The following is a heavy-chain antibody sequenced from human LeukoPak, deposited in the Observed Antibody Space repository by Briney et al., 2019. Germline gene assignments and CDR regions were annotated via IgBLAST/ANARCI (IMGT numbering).Heavy chain of an antibody. CDR1: GGSISSSNW. D-gene: IGHD3-22*01. V-gene: IGHV4-4*02. CDR3: ARGQYYHDSTGYYH. J-gene: IGHJ4*02. CDR2: IYYSGNT. Sequence: PSETLSLTCAVSGGSISSSNWWSWIRQPPGKGLEWIGHIYYSGNTNYNPSLKSRVIISVDTSKNQFSLKLNSVIAADTAVYYCARGQYYHDSTGYYHWGQETLVTVSS.